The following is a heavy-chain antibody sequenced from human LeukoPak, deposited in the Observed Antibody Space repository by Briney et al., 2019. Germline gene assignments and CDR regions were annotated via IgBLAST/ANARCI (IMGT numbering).Heavy chain of an antibody. V-gene: IGHV3-11*04. CDR1: GFTFSDYY. Sequence: PGGSLRLSCAASGFTFSDYYMSWIRQAPGKGLEWVSYISSSGSTIYYSDSVKGRFTISRDNAKNSLYLQMSSLRVEDTAVYYCTRDPRHFDSCGQGTLVTVSS. CDR2: ISSSGSTI. D-gene: IGHD6-6*01. CDR3: TRDPRHFDS. J-gene: IGHJ5*01.